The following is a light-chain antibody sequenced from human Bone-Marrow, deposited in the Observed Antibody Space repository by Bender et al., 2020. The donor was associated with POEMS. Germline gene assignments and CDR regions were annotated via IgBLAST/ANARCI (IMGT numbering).Light chain of an antibody. CDR1: SSDVGGYNY. CDR2: DVS. CDR3: SSYTRSSTYV. V-gene: IGLV2-14*01. Sequence: QSALTQPASVSGSPGQSITISCTGTSSDVGGYNYVSWYQQHPGKAPKLMIYDVSNRPSGVSNRFSGSKSDNTASLTISGLQSEDEDDYYCSSYTRSSTYVFGTGTKVSVL. J-gene: IGLJ1*01.